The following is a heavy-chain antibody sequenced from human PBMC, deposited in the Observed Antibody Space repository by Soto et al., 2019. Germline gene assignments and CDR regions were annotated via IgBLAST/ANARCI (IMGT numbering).Heavy chain of an antibody. CDR1: GFSLSTTGMC. CDR2: IDWDDDK. V-gene: IGHV2-70*17. J-gene: IGHJ4*02. D-gene: IGHD3-22*01. Sequence: SGPTLVNPTQPLTLTCTFSGFSLSTTGMCVSWIRQPPGKALEWLARIDWDDDKFYSTSLKTSLTISKDTSKNQVVLTMTNMDPVDTATYYCARSYYYDSSGYLIDYWGQGTLVTVSS. CDR3: ARSYYYDSSGYLIDY.